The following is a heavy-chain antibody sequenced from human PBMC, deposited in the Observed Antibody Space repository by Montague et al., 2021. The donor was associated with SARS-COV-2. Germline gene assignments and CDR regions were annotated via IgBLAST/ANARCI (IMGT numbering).Heavy chain of an antibody. CDR3: ARGRVTRAGFDY. Sequence: SETLSLTCSVSGYFIGTGYYWGWIRQSPGKGLEWIGSNYLHGNTYYNPSLNGRVTISLDTSNNQFSLRLTSVTTSDTAVYYCARGRVTRAGFDYWGRGIRVIVSS. CDR2: NYLHGNT. CDR1: GYFIGTGYY. V-gene: IGHV4-38-2*02. J-gene: IGHJ4*02. D-gene: IGHD2-21*02.